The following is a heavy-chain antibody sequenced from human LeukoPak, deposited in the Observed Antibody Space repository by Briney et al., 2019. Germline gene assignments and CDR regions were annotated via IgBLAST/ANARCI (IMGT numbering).Heavy chain of an antibody. V-gene: IGHV1-46*01. Sequence: ASVKVSCTASGYSFTKYWMHWVRQAPGQGLEWMGVINPSGGGTTYAQKFQGRVTMTRDTSTSTVYMEMSRLRYEDTAVYYCARGGVVVITAPFDYWGQGTLVTVSS. CDR3: ARGGVVVITAPFDY. CDR2: INPSGGGT. CDR1: GYSFTKYW. D-gene: IGHD3-22*01. J-gene: IGHJ4*02.